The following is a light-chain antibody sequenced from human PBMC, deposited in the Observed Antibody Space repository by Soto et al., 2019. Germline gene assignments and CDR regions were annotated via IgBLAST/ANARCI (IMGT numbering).Light chain of an antibody. CDR2: INYDGTH. CDR1: SGHSSYA. Sequence: QPVLTQSPSASASLGDSVKLTCTLSSGHSSYAIAWHQQQPERGPRYVMKINYDGTHNKGDGIPDRFSGSSSGAERYLTIASLQSEDEADYYCQTWGTGIRVFGGGTKVTVL. V-gene: IGLV4-69*01. CDR3: QTWGTGIRV. J-gene: IGLJ3*02.